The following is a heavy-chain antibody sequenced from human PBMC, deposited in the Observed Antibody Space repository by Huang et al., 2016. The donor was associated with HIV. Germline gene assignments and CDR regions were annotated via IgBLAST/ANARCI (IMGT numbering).Heavy chain of an antibody. V-gene: IGHV3-30*09. D-gene: IGHD3-22*01. CDR1: GFTFHPYA. CDR2: ILKGGRKA. Sequence: QVRLVESGGGVVRPGGSLRLSCAPSGFTFHPYAMHWVRQAPGEWLEWGAGILKGGRKAVVGTSGKGRVAISGDKSKTALYLEMNDLRTADTAVYYCVRTYYYDGTGFLVFTRGANDAFDVWCQGTQIIVSS. J-gene: IGHJ3*01. CDR3: VRTYYYDGTGFLVFTRGANDAFDV.